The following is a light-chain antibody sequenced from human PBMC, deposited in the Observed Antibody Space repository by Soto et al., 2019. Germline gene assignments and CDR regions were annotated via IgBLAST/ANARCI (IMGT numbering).Light chain of an antibody. Sequence: QPVLTQSPSASASLGASVKLTCTLSSGHSSYAIAWHQQQPEKGPRYLMKVNSDGSHNKGDGIPDRFSGSSSGAERYLTISSLRCEDEADYYCQTWGAGFTVVFGGGTKVTVL. J-gene: IGLJ2*01. CDR3: QTWGAGFTVV. CDR1: SGHSSYA. CDR2: VNSDGSH. V-gene: IGLV4-69*01.